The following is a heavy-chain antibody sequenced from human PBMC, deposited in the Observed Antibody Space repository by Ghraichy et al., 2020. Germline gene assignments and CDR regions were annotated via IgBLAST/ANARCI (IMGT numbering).Heavy chain of an antibody. V-gene: IGHV4-59*01. J-gene: IGHJ4*02. D-gene: IGHD5-12*01. CDR1: GGSISSYY. Sequence: SETLSLTCTVSGGSISSYYWSWIRQPPGKGLEWIGYIYYSGSTNYNPSLKSRVTISVDTSKNQFSLKLSSVTAADTAMYYCARGDIVATIFGVWGQGTLVTVSS. CDR2: IYYSGST. CDR3: ARGDIVATIFGV.